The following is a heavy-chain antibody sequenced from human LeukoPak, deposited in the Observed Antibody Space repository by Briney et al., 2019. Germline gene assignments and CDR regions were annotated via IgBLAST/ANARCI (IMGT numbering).Heavy chain of an antibody. CDR2: XSXXGXXX. J-gene: IGHJ5*02. CDR1: GFTFSNYX. D-gene: IGHD6-19*01. V-gene: IGHV3-23*01. Sequence: PGGSLRLSCAASGFTFSNYXMXXXRQAPXKGXXXXXXXSXXGXXXXXXDSVXGRXXXXXXNSKNTLYLQMTNLRAADTAVYYCAKDLSRAVAADWFDPWDQGSLVTVSS. CDR3: AKDLSRAVAADWFDP.